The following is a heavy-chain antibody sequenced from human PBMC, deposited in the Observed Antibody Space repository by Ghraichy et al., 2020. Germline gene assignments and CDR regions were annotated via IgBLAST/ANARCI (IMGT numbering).Heavy chain of an antibody. D-gene: IGHD3-10*01. CDR1: GGSFSGYY. J-gene: IGHJ5*02. CDR3: ARGYYYGSGSYKEENWFDP. CDR2: INHSGST. V-gene: IGHV4-34*01. Sequence: SQTLSLTCAVYGGSFSGYYWSWIRQPPGKGLEWIGEINHSGSTNYNPSLKSRVTISVDTSKNQFSLKLSSGTAADTAVYYCARGYYYGSGSYKEENWFDPWGQGTLVTVSS.